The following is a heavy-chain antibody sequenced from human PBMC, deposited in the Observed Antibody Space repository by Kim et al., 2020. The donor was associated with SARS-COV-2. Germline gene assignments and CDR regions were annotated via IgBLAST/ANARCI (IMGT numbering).Heavy chain of an antibody. V-gene: IGHV3-23*01. J-gene: IGHJ3*02. CDR3: AKGGGAFDI. CDR2: GST. Sequence: GSTYYADSVKGRFTISRDNSKNTLYLQMNSLRAEDTAVYYCAKGGGAFDIWGQGTMVTVSS.